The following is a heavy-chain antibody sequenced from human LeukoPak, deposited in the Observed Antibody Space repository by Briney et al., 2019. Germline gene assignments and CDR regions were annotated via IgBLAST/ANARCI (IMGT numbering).Heavy chain of an antibody. V-gene: IGHV3-53*01. CDR3: ARAVPGKYYYGSGSYNGMDV. D-gene: IGHD3-10*01. CDR1: GFTVSSNY. Sequence: GGSLRLSCAASGFTVSSNYMSWVRQAPGKGLEWVSVIYSGGSTYYADSVKGRLTISRDNSKNTLYLQMNSLRAEDTAVYYCARAVPGKYYYGSGSYNGMDVWGQGTTVTVSS. CDR2: IYSGGST. J-gene: IGHJ6*02.